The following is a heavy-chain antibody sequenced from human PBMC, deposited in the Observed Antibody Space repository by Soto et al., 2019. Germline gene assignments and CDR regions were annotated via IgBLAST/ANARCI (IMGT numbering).Heavy chain of an antibody. Sequence: QVQLVQSGAEVKKPGASVKVSCKASGYTFTSYGISWVRQAPGHGLEWMGWFSAYNGNTNYAQKLQGRVTMTTDTSTITGYMELRRLISDDTAVDYCARDSALFGVVQISIYNWFDPWGQGSLVTVYS. V-gene: IGHV1-18*04. D-gene: IGHD3-3*01. CDR3: ARDSALFGVVQISIYNWFDP. CDR1: GYTFTSYG. CDR2: FSAYNGNT. J-gene: IGHJ5*02.